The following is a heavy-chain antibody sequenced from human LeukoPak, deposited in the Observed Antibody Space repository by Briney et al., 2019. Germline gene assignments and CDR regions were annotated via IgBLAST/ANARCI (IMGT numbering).Heavy chain of an antibody. V-gene: IGHV4-59*01. CDR1: GVSISSYY. CDR3: ARGCDCGCSYGYYYYGMDV. CDR2: IYYSGST. J-gene: IGHJ6*04. Sequence: SETLSLTCTVSGVSISSYYWSWIRQPPGKGLEWVGYIYYSGSTNYNPSLKSRVTISVDTSKNQFSLKLSSVTAADTAVYYCARGCDCGCSYGYYYYGMDVWGKGTTVTVSS. D-gene: IGHD5-18*01.